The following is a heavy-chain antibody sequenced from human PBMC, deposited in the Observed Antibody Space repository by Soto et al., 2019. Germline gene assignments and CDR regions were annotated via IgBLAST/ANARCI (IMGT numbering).Heavy chain of an antibody. J-gene: IGHJ4*02. CDR1: GITFTNYW. CDR2: VDSDGRGT. CDR3: GTVFEH. V-gene: IGHV3-74*01. Sequence: EVQLVESGGGSVQPGGSLRLSCVASGITFTNYWMHWVRQVPGKGLVWVARVDSDGRGTSYADFVKGRFTISRDNAKNSIYLQMNRLRVEDTAMDYCGTVFEHWGQGIPVNVSS.